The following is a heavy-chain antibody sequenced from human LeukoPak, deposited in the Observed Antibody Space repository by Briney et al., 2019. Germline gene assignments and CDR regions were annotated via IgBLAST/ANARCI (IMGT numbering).Heavy chain of an antibody. CDR1: GGSISSSSYS. J-gene: IGHJ6*02. CDR3: ARQEYSSAWRYHGMDV. D-gene: IGHD6-19*01. CDR2: IYYSGST. V-gene: IGHV4-39*01. Sequence: SETLSLTCTVSGGSISSSSYSWGWIRQPPGKGLEWIGSIYYSGSTYYNPSLKSRVTISVDTSKNQFSLKLTSVTAADTAIYYCARQEYSSAWRYHGMDVWGQGTTVTVSS.